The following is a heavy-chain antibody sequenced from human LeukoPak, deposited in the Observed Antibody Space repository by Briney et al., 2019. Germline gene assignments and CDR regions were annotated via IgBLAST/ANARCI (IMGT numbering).Heavy chain of an antibody. Sequence: PGGSLRLSCAASGLTFSSYAMHWVRQAPGKGLEWVAVISYDGSNKYYADSVKGRFTISRDNSRNTLHLQMNSLRAEDTAVYSCAKASLRYFDWFSDYWGQGTLVTVSS. V-gene: IGHV3-30*18. CDR2: ISYDGSNK. J-gene: IGHJ4*02. CDR1: GLTFSSYA. D-gene: IGHD3-9*01. CDR3: AKASLRYFDWFSDY.